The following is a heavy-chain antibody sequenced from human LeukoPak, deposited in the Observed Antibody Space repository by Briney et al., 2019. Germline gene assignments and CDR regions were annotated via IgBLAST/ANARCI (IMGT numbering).Heavy chain of an antibody. Sequence: PGGSLRLSCAASGFTFSDYGTVWVRQAPGKGLEWVAFIRYDGSIKYYTDSVKDRFTVSRDNSRNTLYLQMNSLRAEDTAVYYCAKSPRGHPRGYSSYFDYWGQGTLVTVSS. CDR2: IRYDGSIK. CDR3: AKSPRGHPRGYSSYFDY. CDR1: GFTFSDYG. J-gene: IGHJ4*02. D-gene: IGHD5-18*01. V-gene: IGHV3-30*02.